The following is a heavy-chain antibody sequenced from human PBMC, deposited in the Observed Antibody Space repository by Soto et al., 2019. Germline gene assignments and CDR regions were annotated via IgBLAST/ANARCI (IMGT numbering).Heavy chain of an antibody. CDR3: AREAPQDSSGYSFDY. CDR1: GYTFTGYY. Sequence: QVQLVQSGAEVKKPGASVKVSCKASGYTFTGYYMHWVRQAPGQGLEWMGWINPNSGGTNYAQKFQGRVTMTRDTSISTAYMELSRLRSDDTAVYYCAREAPQDSSGYSFDYWCQGTLVTVSS. V-gene: IGHV1-2*02. D-gene: IGHD3-22*01. J-gene: IGHJ4*02. CDR2: INPNSGGT.